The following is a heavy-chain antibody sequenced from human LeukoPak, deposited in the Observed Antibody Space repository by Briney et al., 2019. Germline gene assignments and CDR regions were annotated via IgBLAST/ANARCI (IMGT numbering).Heavy chain of an antibody. CDR1: GFTVSSNY. Sequence: PGGSLRLSCAASGFTVSSNYMSWVRQAPGKGLEWVGRIKSRSGGGTAEYAAPVKGRFAISRDESTDTLFLQMSGLITEDTAVYYCTTEHGSGPFGVGYWGQGTLVTVSS. V-gene: IGHV3-15*01. CDR3: TTEHGSGPFGVGY. CDR2: IKSRSGGGTA. J-gene: IGHJ4*02. D-gene: IGHD3-10*01.